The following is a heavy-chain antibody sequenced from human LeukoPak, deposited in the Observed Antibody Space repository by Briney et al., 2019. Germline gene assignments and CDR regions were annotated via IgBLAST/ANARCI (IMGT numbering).Heavy chain of an antibody. CDR2: IYYSGST. CDR1: GYSISNSYY. Sequence: SGTLSLTCTVSGYSISNSYYWGWIRQPPGQGLEWIGYIYYSGSTNYNPSLKSRVTISVDTSKNQFSLKLSSVTAADTAVYYCARGYSSSWDLFDYWGQGTLVTVSS. D-gene: IGHD6-13*01. J-gene: IGHJ4*02. CDR3: ARGYSSSWDLFDY. V-gene: IGHV4-59*01.